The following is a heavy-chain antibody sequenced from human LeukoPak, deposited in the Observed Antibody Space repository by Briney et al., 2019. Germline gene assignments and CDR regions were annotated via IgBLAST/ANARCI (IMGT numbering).Heavy chain of an antibody. CDR3: ARGVRYYYDSSGYYPY. CDR2: ISSSSSTI. V-gene: IGHV3-48*02. Sequence: GGSLRLSCAASGFTFGSYSMNWVRQAPGRGLEWVSYISSSSSTIYYADSVKGRFTISRDNAKNSLYLQMNSLRDEDTAVYYCARGVRYYYDSSGYYPYWGQGTLVTVSS. J-gene: IGHJ4*02. CDR1: GFTFGSYS. D-gene: IGHD3-22*01.